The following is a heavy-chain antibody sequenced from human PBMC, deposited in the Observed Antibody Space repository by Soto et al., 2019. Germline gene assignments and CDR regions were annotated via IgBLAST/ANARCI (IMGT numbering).Heavy chain of an antibody. D-gene: IGHD3-22*01. Sequence: GGSLRLSCAAYGLTFTSYVMSWVRQAPGKGLEWVAGISGGGSTAFYADSVKGRFTISRDNAKNTVVLQMDSLRAEDTAIYYCAKDSNKYSSSLRGRYFDYWGQGTLVTVSS. CDR3: AKDSNKYSSSLRGRYFDY. CDR2: ISGGGSTA. CDR1: GLTFTSYV. V-gene: IGHV3-23*01. J-gene: IGHJ4*02.